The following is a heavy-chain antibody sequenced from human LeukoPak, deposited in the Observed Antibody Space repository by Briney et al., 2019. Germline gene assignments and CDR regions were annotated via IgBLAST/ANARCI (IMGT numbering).Heavy chain of an antibody. J-gene: IGHJ4*02. CDR1: GFTFSSYA. Sequence: PAGSLRLSCAASGFTFSSYAMSWVRQAPEKGLEWVSSFSATGGFTKYADSVKGRFTISRDDSRNTLYLQMNSLRDEDTAVYYCAKDRGGSVAGTQFDYWGQGTLVTVSS. CDR3: AKDRGGSVAGTQFDY. V-gene: IGHV3-23*01. CDR2: FSATGGFT. D-gene: IGHD6-19*01.